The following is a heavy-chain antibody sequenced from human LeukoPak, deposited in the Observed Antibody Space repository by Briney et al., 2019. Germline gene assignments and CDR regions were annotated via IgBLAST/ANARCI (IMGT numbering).Heavy chain of an antibody. V-gene: IGHV4-59*11. CDR2: IYYSGST. J-gene: IGHJ4*02. D-gene: IGHD3-9*01. Sequence: PSETLSLTCTVSGGSISSHYWSWIRQPPGKGLEWIGYIYYSGSTNYNPSLKSRVTISVDTSKNQFSLKLSSVTAADTAVYYCARGGTIFFRWGQGTLVTVSS. CDR1: GGSISSHY. CDR3: ARGGTIFFR.